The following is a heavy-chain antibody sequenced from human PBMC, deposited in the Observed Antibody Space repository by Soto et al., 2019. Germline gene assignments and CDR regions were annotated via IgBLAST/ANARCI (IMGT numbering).Heavy chain of an antibody. J-gene: IGHJ4*02. CDR3: ARRAYPGFDY. Sequence: QEQLQESGPGLVKPSGTLSLTCAVSSGSISSSNWWTWVRQPPGKGLEWIGEIYHSGSTNYNPSIKSRVTISVDKSKNQSALKLRSVTAAATAVYFCARRAYPGFDYWGQGTLVTVSS. CDR1: SGSISSSNW. CDR2: IYHSGST. V-gene: IGHV4-4*02.